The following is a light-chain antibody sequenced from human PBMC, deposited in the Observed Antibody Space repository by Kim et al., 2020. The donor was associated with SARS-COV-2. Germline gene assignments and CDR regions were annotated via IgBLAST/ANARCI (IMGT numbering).Light chain of an antibody. J-gene: IGLJ3*02. Sequence: SVGLRPTAGLASGRKNIQTKNVHWSRQGPRQAPVLVMYKDSKRPSGVSERFSGSTSRNTATLSISRAQAGHEAGYYCQVWDSGTWVFGGRTQLTVL. CDR1: NIQTKN. V-gene: IGLV3-9*01. CDR3: QVWDSGTWV. CDR2: KDS.